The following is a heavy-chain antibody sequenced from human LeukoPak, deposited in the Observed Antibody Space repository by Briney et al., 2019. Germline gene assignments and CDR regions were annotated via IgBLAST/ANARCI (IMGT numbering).Heavy chain of an antibody. CDR2: IWYDGSNK. CDR1: GFTFSSYG. CDR3: AKGVQYSSSFYYYYGMDV. V-gene: IGHV3-30*02. Sequence: GSLRLSCAASGFTFSSYGMHWVRQAPGKGLEWVAVIWYDGSNKYYADSVKGRFTISRDNSKNTLYLQMNSLRAEDTAVYYCAKGVQYSSSFYYYYGMDVWGQGTTVTVSS. D-gene: IGHD6-13*01. J-gene: IGHJ6*02.